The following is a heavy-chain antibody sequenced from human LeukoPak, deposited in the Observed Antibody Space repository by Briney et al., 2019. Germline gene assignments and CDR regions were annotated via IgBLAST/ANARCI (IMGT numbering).Heavy chain of an antibody. V-gene: IGHV3-33*01. D-gene: IGHD2-21*02. Sequence: GGSLRLSCTASGFAFSTYGMHWVRQAPGKGLEWVAIIWYDGNNKYYADSVKGRFTISRDNSKNTLYLQMNSLRAEDTAVYYCARASYCGGDCYWFDYWGQGTLVTVSS. CDR2: IWYDGNNK. CDR1: GFAFSTYG. CDR3: ARASYCGGDCYWFDY. J-gene: IGHJ4*02.